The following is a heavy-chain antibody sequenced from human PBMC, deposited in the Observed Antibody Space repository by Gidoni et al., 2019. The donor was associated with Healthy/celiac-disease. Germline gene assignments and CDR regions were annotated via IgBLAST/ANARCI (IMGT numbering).Heavy chain of an antibody. CDR1: GGSISSYY. V-gene: IGHV4-59*01. CDR3: ARELTYYYDSSGYFDHPLYNWFDP. J-gene: IGHJ5*02. CDR2: IYYSGST. D-gene: IGHD3-22*01. Sequence: QVQLQESGPGLVTPSETLSLTCTVSGGSISSYYWSWIRQPPGKGLEWIGYIYYSGSTNYNPSLKSRVTISVDTSKNQFSLKLSSVTAADTAVYYCARELTYYYDSSGYFDHPLYNWFDPWGQGTLVTVSS.